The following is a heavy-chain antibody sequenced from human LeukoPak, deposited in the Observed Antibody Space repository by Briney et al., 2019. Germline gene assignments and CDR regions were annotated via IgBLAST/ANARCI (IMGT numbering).Heavy chain of an antibody. D-gene: IGHD6-13*01. V-gene: IGHV3-23*01. Sequence: GGSLRLSCAASGFTFSSYAMSWVRQAPGKGLEWVSAISGSGGSTYYADSVKGRFTISRDNSKNTPYLQMNSLRAEDTAVYYCAEILDSSSWYFAFDIWGQGTMVTVSS. CDR2: ISGSGGST. CDR1: GFTFSSYA. J-gene: IGHJ3*02. CDR3: AEILDSSSWYFAFDI.